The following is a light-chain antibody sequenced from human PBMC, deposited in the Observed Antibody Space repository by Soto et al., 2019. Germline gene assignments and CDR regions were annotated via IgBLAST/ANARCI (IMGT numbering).Light chain of an antibody. V-gene: IGKV3-20*01. CDR3: QQYGSSPPIA. Sequence: EIVLTQSPGTLSLSPGERASLSCRASQAISGDYLAWYQHKPGQAPRLLMYGASSRATGIPDRFSGSGSGTDFTLTISRLELEDFAVYYCQQYGSSPPIAFGQGTKVDIK. CDR1: QAISGDY. CDR2: GAS. J-gene: IGKJ1*01.